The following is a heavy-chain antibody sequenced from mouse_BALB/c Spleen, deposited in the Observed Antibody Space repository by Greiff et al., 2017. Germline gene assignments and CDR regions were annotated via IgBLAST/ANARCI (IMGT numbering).Heavy chain of an antibody. Sequence: QVQLQQSGPGLVQPSQSLSITCTVSGFSLTSYGVHWVRQSPGKGLEWLGVIWSGGSTDYNAAFISRLSISKDNSKSQVFFKMNSLQANDTAIYYCASTVVEYFDYWGQGTTLTVSS. J-gene: IGHJ2*01. D-gene: IGHD1-1*01. CDR2: IWSGGST. CDR1: GFSLTSYG. CDR3: ASTVVEYFDY. V-gene: IGHV2-2*02.